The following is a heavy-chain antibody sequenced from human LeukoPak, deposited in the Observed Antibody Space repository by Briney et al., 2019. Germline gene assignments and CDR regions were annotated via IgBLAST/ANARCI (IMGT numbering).Heavy chain of an antibody. CDR2: IRYDGSNK. D-gene: IGHD6-19*01. CDR1: GFTFSSYG. Sequence: GGSLRLSCAASGFTFSSYGMHWVRQAPGKGLEWVAFIRYDGSNKYYADSVKGRFTISRDNSKNTLYLQMSSLRAEDTAVYYCAYSLYSSGWSYFDYWGQGTLVTVSS. CDR3: AYSLYSSGWSYFDY. J-gene: IGHJ4*02. V-gene: IGHV3-30*02.